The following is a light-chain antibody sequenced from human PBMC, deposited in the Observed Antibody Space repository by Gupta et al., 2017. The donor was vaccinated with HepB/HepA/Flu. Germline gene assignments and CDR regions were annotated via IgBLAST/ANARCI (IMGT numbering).Light chain of an antibody. CDR3: MQALQTPRT. CDR2: LGS. V-gene: IGKV2-28*01. Sequence: DIVMTQSPLYLPVTPGGPASISCRSSQSLLHSNGYNYLDWYLQKPGQSQQLLIYLGSNRASGAPDRFSGRGSGTDFTLKISRVEAEDVGVYYCMQALQTPRTFGQGTKVEIK. CDR1: QSLLHSNGYNY. J-gene: IGKJ1*01.